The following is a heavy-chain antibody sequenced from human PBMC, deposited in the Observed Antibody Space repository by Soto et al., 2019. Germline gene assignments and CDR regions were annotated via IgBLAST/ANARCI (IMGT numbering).Heavy chain of an antibody. D-gene: IGHD3-22*01. Sequence: SETLSLTCAVYGGSFSGYYWSWIRQPPGKGLEWIGEINHSGSTNYNPSLKSRVTISVDTSKNQFSLKLSSVTAADTAVYYCARGQITMIVVVKPWGMDVWGQGTTVTVSS. CDR1: GGSFSGYY. CDR2: INHSGST. V-gene: IGHV4-34*01. CDR3: ARGQITMIVVVKPWGMDV. J-gene: IGHJ6*02.